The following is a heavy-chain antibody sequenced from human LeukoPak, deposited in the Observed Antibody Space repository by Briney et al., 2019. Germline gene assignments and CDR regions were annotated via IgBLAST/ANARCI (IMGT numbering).Heavy chain of an antibody. Sequence: SETLSLTCTVSSGSIFSSNWWSWVRQPPGRGLEWIGQIFHSGSTSYSPSLKSRVTISMDKSKNQISLRLTSVTAADTAVYYCARDRHHDSSGYNNWFDPWGQGTLVTVSS. J-gene: IGHJ5*02. CDR2: IFHSGST. CDR3: ARDRHHDSSGYNNWFDP. CDR1: SGSIFSSNW. D-gene: IGHD3-22*01. V-gene: IGHV4-4*02.